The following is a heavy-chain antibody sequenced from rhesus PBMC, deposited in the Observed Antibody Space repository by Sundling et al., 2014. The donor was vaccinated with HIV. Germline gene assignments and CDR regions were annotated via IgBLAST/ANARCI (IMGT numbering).Heavy chain of an antibody. CDR1: GGSISDVYG. CDR2: IYVRDEST. J-gene: IGHJ5-1*01. Sequence: QVHLQESGPGLLKPSETLSLTCAVSGGSISDVYGWSWIRQPPGQGPEWIGHIYVRDESTYFHPSFRGRATISLDATDNQFSLKLRDVTAADTAVYYCARDYGPYSGSSFDVWGPGVLVTVSS. D-gene: IGHD6-25*01. CDR3: ARDYGPYSGSSFDV. V-gene: IGHV4-106*01.